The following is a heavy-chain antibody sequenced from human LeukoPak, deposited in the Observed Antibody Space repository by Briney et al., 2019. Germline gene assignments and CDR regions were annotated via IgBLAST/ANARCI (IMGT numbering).Heavy chain of an antibody. CDR1: GFTFSSYS. Sequence: PGGSLRLSCAASGFTFSSYSMNWVRQAPGKGLEWVSSISSSSSYIYYADSVKGRFTISRDNAKNSLYLQMNSLRAEDTAVYYCARFDTAMVVYGYWGQGTLVTVSS. CDR3: ARFDTAMVVYGY. CDR2: ISSSSSYI. V-gene: IGHV3-21*01. D-gene: IGHD5-18*01. J-gene: IGHJ4*02.